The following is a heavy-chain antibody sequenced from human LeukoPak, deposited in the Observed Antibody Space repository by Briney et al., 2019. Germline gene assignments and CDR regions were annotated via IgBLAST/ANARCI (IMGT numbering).Heavy chain of an antibody. Sequence: GGSLRLSCAASGFTFSSYSMNWVRQAPGKGLGWVSYISTSSSTIYYADSVKGRFTISRDNAKNSLYLQMNSLRAEDTAVYYCARGVIFSSWDTATDYWGQGTLVTVSS. CDR2: ISTSSSTI. CDR1: GFTFSSYS. CDR3: ARGVIFSSWDTATDY. V-gene: IGHV3-48*01. D-gene: IGHD6-13*01. J-gene: IGHJ4*02.